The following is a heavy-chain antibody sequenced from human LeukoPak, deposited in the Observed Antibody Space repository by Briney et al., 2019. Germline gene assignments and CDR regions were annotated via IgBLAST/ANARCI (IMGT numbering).Heavy chain of an antibody. CDR1: GYTFTGYY. Sequence: APVKVSCKASGYTFTGYYMHWVRQAPGQGLEWMGWINPNSGCANYAQKFQGRVTMPRDTSISTAYMELSRLRSDDTAVYYCARAGGDYPYWFDPWGQGTLVTVSS. CDR2: INPNSGCA. J-gene: IGHJ5*02. CDR3: ARAGGDYPYWFDP. D-gene: IGHD4-17*01. V-gene: IGHV1-2*02.